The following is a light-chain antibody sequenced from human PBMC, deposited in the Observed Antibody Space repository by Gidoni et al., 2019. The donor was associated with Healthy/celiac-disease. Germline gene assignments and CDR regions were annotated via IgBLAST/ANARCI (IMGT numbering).Light chain of an antibody. CDR1: QGISSY. V-gene: IGKV1-9*01. CDR2: AAS. CDR3: QQLET. Sequence: DIQLTQSPSFLSASVGDRVTITCRASQGISSYLAWYQQKPGKAPKLLIYAASTLQSGVPSRFSGSGSGTEFTRTISSLQPEDFATYYCQQLETFGGGTKVEIK. J-gene: IGKJ4*01.